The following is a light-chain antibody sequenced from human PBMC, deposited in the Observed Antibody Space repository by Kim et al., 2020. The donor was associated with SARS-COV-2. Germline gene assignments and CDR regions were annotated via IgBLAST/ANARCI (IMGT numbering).Light chain of an antibody. Sequence: QSALTQPPSVSGSPGQSVTISCIGSTSDIGNYNRVSWYQQSPGTAPKLLIYEVTKRPSGVPDRFSGSKSDYTASLTISGLQPEDEADYSCFSFTSSGSFVFGTGTKVTVL. CDR1: TSDIGNYNR. CDR2: EVT. V-gene: IGLV2-18*02. CDR3: FSFTSSGSFV. J-gene: IGLJ1*01.